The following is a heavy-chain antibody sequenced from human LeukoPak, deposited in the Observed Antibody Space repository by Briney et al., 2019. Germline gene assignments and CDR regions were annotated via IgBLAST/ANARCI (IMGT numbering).Heavy chain of an antibody. J-gene: IGHJ5*02. D-gene: IGHD3-3*01. V-gene: IGHV4-59*01. CDR2: IYYSGST. CDR1: GGSISSYY. CDR3: AATYYDFWSGYPSKNWFDP. Sequence: SETLSLTCTVSGGSISSYYWSWIRQPPGKGLEWIGYIYYSGSTNYNPPLKSRVTISVDTSKNQFSLKLSSVTAADTAVYYCAATYYDFWSGYPSKNWFDPWGQGTLVTVSS.